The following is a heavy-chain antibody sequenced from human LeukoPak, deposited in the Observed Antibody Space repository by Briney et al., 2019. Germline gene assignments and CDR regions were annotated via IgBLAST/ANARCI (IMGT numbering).Heavy chain of an antibody. Sequence: ASVKVSCKASGYTFTRYYLHWVRQAPGQGLEWMGIINPSGGSTTYAQRFQGRVTVTRDTSTSAVYMELSTLRSEDTAVYYCARDREYSSGPQYFFDYWGQGTLVTVSS. V-gene: IGHV1-46*01. D-gene: IGHD6-19*01. J-gene: IGHJ4*02. CDR3: ARDREYSSGPQYFFDY. CDR1: GYTFTRYY. CDR2: INPSGGST.